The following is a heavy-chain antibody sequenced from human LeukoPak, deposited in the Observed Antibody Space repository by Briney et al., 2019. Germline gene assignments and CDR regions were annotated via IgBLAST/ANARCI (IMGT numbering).Heavy chain of an antibody. CDR1: GYSISSGYY. J-gene: IGHJ4*02. D-gene: IGHD4-17*01. V-gene: IGHV4-38-2*02. Sequence: SETLSLTCTVSGYSISSGYYWGWIRQPPGKGLEWIGSIYRSGSANYNPSLKSRVTISVDKSKNQFSLRLSSVTAADTAGYYCARASHDYGDYSHFDYWGQGTLVTVSS. CDR3: ARASHDYGDYSHFDY. CDR2: IYRSGSA.